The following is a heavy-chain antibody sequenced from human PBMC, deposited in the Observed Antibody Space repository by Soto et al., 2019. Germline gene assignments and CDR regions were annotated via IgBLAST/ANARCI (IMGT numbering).Heavy chain of an antibody. CDR1: GGSISSYY. D-gene: IGHD5-12*01. CDR3: ARAGDGYVADAFDV. V-gene: IGHV4-59*01. CDR2: IYYRGST. J-gene: IGHJ3*01. Sequence: QVQLQESGPGLVKPSETLSLTCTVSGGSISSYYWSWIRQPPGKGLEWIGYIYYRGSTNYNPSLKSRVTISVDTFKNQFSLKLSSVTAADTAVYYCARAGDGYVADAFDVWGQGTMVTVSS.